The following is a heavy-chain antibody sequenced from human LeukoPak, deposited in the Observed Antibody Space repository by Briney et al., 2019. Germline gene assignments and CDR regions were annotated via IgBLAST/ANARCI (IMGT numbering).Heavy chain of an antibody. CDR3: ARHPPWLRAFDI. D-gene: IGHD6-19*01. CDR1: GGSFSGYY. CDR2: INHSGST. J-gene: IGHJ3*02. Sequence: PSETLSLTCAVYGGSFSGYYWSWIRQPPGEGLEWIGEINHSGSTNYNPSLKSRVTISVDTSKNQFSLKLSSVTAADTAVYYCARHPPWLRAFDIWGQGTMVTVSS. V-gene: IGHV4-34*01.